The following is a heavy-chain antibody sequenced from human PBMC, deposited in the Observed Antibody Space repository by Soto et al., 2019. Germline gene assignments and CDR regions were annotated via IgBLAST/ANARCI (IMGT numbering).Heavy chain of an antibody. Sequence: PGESLKISCKGSGYNFAGYWIAWVRQMPGKGLELMGIIYPSDSDTRNRPSFQCQVTISADKSISSAYLQWSSLRASDTAMYYCARGGVSTRTFDYWGQGTPVTVSS. V-gene: IGHV5-51*01. J-gene: IGHJ4*02. CDR1: GYNFAGYW. D-gene: IGHD3-3*01. CDR2: IYPSDSDT. CDR3: ARGGVSTRTFDY.